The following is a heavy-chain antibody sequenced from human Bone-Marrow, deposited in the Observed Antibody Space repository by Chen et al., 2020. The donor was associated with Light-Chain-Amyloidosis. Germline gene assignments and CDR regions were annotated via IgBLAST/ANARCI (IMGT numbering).Heavy chain of an antibody. V-gene: IGHV3-74*01. CDR3: TTQGVITGMRY. D-gene: IGHD1-20*01. Sequence: EVQLVESGGGLVQPGGSLRLSCAASGVTFSRYWIHWVRQPPGKGLVWVSRINSDGSSTSYADSVKGRFTISRDNAKNTLYLQMSSLRAEDTAVYYCTTQGVITGMRYWGQGTLVTVSS. J-gene: IGHJ4*02. CDR1: GVTFSRYW. CDR2: INSDGSST.